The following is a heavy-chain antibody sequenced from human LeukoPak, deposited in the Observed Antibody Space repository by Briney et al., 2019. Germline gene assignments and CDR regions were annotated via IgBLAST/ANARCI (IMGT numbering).Heavy chain of an antibody. D-gene: IGHD3-10*01. CDR3: ARVVDYGSGSYYEYYFDY. Sequence: SETLSLTCTVSGGSISSYYWSWIRQPAGKGLEWIGRIYTSGSTNYNPSLKSRVTMSVDTSKNQCSLKLSSVTAADTAVYYCARVVDYGSGSYYEYYFDYWGQGTLVTVSS. V-gene: IGHV4-4*07. J-gene: IGHJ4*02. CDR1: GGSISSYY. CDR2: IYTSGST.